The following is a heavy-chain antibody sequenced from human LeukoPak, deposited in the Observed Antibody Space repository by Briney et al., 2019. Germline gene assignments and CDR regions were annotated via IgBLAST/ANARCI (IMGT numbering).Heavy chain of an antibody. V-gene: IGHV5-51*01. CDR3: ARRAYCGGDCYPDY. CDR1: GYSFTSYW. CDR2: VYPGDSDT. J-gene: IGHJ4*02. Sequence: GESLKISCKGSGYSFTSYWIGWVRQMPGKGLEWMGIVYPGDSDTRYGPSFQGQVTISADKSISTAYLQWSSLKASDTAMHYCARRAYCGGDCYPDYWGQGTLVTVSS. D-gene: IGHD2-21*02.